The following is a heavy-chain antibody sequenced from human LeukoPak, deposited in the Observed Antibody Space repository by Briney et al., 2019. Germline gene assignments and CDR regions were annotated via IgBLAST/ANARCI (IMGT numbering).Heavy chain of an antibody. CDR1: GFTFSSYA. CDR2: ISGSGGST. J-gene: IGHJ4*02. Sequence: GGSLRLSCAASGFTFSSYAMSWVRQAPGKGLEWVSAISGSGGSTYYADSVKGRFTISRDNSKNTLYLQMNSLRAEDTAVYYCAKARGVRGVILGYYFDYWGQGTLVTVSS. D-gene: IGHD3-10*01. CDR3: AKARGVRGVILGYYFDY. V-gene: IGHV3-23*01.